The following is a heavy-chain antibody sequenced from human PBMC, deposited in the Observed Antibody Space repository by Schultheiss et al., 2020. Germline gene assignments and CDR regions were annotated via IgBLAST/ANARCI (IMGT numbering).Heavy chain of an antibody. J-gene: IGHJ6*02. Sequence: GGSLRLSCAASGFTFSSYSMNWVRQAPGKGLEWVSSISSSSSYIYYADSVKGRFTISRDNAKNSLYLQMNSLRAEDTAVYYCARDRIRITYGMDVWGQGTTVTVSS. CDR1: GFTFSSYS. CDR3: ARDRIRITYGMDV. D-gene: IGHD3-16*01. CDR2: ISSSSSYI. V-gene: IGHV3-21*01.